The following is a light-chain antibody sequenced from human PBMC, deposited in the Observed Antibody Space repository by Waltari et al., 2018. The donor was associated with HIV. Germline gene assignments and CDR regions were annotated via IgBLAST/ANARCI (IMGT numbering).Light chain of an antibody. J-gene: IGLJ2*01. Sequence: QAVLTQPPSVSGAPGQRVTISCTGSSSNIRAGHDVHRYQQLPGTAPKLLIYGDTHRPSGVPDRFSGSKSGTSASLAIAGLQTEDEAVFYCQSFDSSLSNLVVFGGGTKVTVL. CDR3: QSFDSSLSNLVV. CDR2: GDT. V-gene: IGLV1-40*01. CDR1: SSNIRAGHD.